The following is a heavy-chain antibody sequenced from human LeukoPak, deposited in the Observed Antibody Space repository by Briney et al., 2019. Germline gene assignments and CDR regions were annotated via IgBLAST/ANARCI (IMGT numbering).Heavy chain of an antibody. CDR2: ISWNSRSI. D-gene: IGHD3-16*01. CDR1: GFIFDDYA. J-gene: IGHJ4*02. Sequence: GGSLRLSCAASGFIFDDYAMHWVRQAPGKGLEWVSGISWNSRSIGYADSVKGRFTISRDSAKNSLYLQMNSLRAEDTASYWCVKDGRRGLYYFDSWGQGTLVTVSS. V-gene: IGHV3-9*01. CDR3: VKDGRRGLYYFDS.